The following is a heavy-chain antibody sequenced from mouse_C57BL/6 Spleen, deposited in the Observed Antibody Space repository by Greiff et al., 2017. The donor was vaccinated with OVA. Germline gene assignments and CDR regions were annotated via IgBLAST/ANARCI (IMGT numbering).Heavy chain of an antibody. V-gene: IGHV5-17*01. Sequence: EVKLMESGGGLVKPGGSLKLSCAASGFTFSDYGMHWVRQAPEKGLEWVAYISSGSSTIYYADTVKGRFTISRDNAKNTLFLQMTSLRAEDTAMYYCARGTGTGGYYVDYWGQGTTLTVSS. J-gene: IGHJ2*01. CDR2: ISSGSSTI. CDR3: ARGTGTGGYYVDY. D-gene: IGHD4-1*01. CDR1: GFTFSDYG.